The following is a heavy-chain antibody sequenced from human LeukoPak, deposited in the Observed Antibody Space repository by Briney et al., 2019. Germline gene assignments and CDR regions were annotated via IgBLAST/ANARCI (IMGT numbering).Heavy chain of an antibody. J-gene: IGHJ4*02. D-gene: IGHD4-17*01. V-gene: IGHV3-23*01. CDR1: GFNFSSYA. CDR3: ATWEDGDPRGAVDYFDY. Sequence: GGSLRLSCAASGFNFSSYAMSWVRQAPGKGLEWVSAISGSGGSTYYADSVKGRFTISRDNSKNTLYLQMNSLRAEDTAVYYCATWEDGDPRGAVDYFDYWGQGTLVTVSS. CDR2: ISGSGGST.